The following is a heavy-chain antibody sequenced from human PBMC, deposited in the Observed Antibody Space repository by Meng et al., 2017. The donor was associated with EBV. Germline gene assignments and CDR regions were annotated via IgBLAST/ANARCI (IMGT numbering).Heavy chain of an antibody. V-gene: IGHV4-39*07. D-gene: IGHD4-11*01. Sequence: LPLQQSGPLLVKPSETLSLSCGVSCGSISRSSYYWRWIRQHPEKGLGWIGSIYHSGSTYYNPSIKSRVTISVDTSKNQFSLKLSYVTAADTAVYYCADYSSWGQGTLVTVSS. J-gene: IGHJ4*02. CDR3: ADYSS. CDR1: CGSISRSSYY. CDR2: IYHSGST.